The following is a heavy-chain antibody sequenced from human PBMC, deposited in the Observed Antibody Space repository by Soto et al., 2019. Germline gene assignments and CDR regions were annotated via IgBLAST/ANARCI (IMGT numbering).Heavy chain of an antibody. CDR1: GGSIISGGYS. CDR3: ARGPPFH. V-gene: IGHV4-30-2*01. D-gene: IGHD3-16*01. CDR2: IYHSGST. J-gene: IGHJ4*02. Sequence: SETLSLTCAVSGGSIISGGYSWSWIRQPPGKGLEWIGYIYHSGSTYYNPSLKSRVTISVDRSKNQFSLKLSSVTAADTAVYYCARGPPFHWGQGTLVTVS.